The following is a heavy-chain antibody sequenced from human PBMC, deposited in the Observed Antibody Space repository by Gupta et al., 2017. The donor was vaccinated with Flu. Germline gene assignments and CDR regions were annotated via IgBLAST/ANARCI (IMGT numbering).Heavy chain of an antibody. Sequence: APGKGLEWVSGISWNSGSIGYADSVKGRFTISRDNAKNSLYLQMNSLRAEDTALYYCAKATRSGGRFQTFDYWGQGTLVTVSS. V-gene: IGHV3-9*01. CDR2: ISWNSGSI. CDR3: AKATRSGGRFQTFDY. D-gene: IGHD3-16*01. J-gene: IGHJ4*02.